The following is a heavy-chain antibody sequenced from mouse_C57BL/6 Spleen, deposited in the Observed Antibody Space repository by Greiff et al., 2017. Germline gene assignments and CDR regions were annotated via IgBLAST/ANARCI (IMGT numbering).Heavy chain of an antibody. CDR3: ARRGVTTVVAPYYFDY. CDR2: ISSGSSTI. D-gene: IGHD1-1*01. V-gene: IGHV5-17*01. J-gene: IGHJ2*01. Sequence: EVQVVESGGGLVKPGGSLKLSCAASGFTFSDYGMHWVRQAPEKGLEWVAYISSGSSTIYYADTVKGRFTISRDNAKNTLFLQMTSLRSEDTAMYYCARRGVTTVVAPYYFDYWGQGTTLTVSS. CDR1: GFTFSDYG.